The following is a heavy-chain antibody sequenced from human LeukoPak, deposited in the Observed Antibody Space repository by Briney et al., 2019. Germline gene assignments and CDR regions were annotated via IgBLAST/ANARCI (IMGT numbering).Heavy chain of an antibody. CDR2: LYSDGTT. V-gene: IGHV3-53*01. J-gene: IGHJ4*02. D-gene: IGHD3-22*01. CDR3: ASAAYDSNGYTANHDY. Sequence: GGSLRLSCAASGFIVSSNYMSWVRQAPGKGLEWVSVLYSDGTTYYADSVKGRFTISRDNSKNSLYLQMNHVRAEDTAMYYCASAAYDSNGYTANHDYWGQGTLVTVSS. CDR1: GFIVSSNY.